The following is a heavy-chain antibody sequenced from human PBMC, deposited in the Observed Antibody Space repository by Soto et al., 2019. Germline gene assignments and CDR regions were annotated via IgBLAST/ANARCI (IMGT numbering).Heavy chain of an antibody. CDR3: ARHLSIYYDSSGYLYYFDY. V-gene: IGHV4-39*01. Sequence: SETLSLTCTVSGGSISSSSYYWDWIRQPPGKGLEWIGSIYYSGSTYYNPSLKSRVTISVDTSKNQFSLKLSSVTAADTAVYYCARHLSIYYDSSGYLYYFDYWGQGTLVTVSS. D-gene: IGHD3-22*01. J-gene: IGHJ4*02. CDR2: IYYSGST. CDR1: GGSISSSSYY.